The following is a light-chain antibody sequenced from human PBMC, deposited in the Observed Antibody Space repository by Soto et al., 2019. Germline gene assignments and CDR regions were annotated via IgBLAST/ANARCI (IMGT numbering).Light chain of an antibody. J-gene: IGKJ4*01. CDR3: QQYNNWPLT. Sequence: EIVMTQSPATLSVSPGERATLSCRASQSVSSNLAWYQQKPGQAPRLLIYGASTRATGIPARLSGSGSGTEFTLTISSLQSEDFAVYYCQQYNNWPLTFGGGTKVAIK. V-gene: IGKV3-15*01. CDR1: QSVSSN. CDR2: GAS.